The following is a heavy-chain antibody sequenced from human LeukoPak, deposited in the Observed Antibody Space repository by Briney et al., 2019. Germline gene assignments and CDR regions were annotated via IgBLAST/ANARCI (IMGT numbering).Heavy chain of an antibody. Sequence: SVKVSCKASGCTFSSYAISWVQQAPGQGLEWMGGIIPIFGTANYAQKFQGRVTITADKSTSTAYMELSSLRSEDTAVYYCASYYGDYGSGMDVWGKGTTVTVSS. D-gene: IGHD4-17*01. V-gene: IGHV1-69*06. J-gene: IGHJ6*04. CDR2: IIPIFGTA. CDR1: GCTFSSYA. CDR3: ASYYGDYGSGMDV.